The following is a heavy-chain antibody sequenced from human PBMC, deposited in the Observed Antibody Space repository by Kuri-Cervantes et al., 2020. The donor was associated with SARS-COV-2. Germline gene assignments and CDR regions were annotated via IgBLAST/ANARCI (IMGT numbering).Heavy chain of an antibody. D-gene: IGHD6-13*01. CDR3: ARLEIPLVAAAYAY. CDR2: INHSGGT. Sequence: SETLSLTCAVYGGSFSGYYWSWIRQPPGKGLEWIGEINHSGGTNYNPSLKSRVTISVDTSKNQFSLKLSSVTAADTAVYYCARLEIPLVAAAYAYWGQGTLVTVSS. V-gene: IGHV4-34*01. J-gene: IGHJ4*02. CDR1: GGSFSGYY.